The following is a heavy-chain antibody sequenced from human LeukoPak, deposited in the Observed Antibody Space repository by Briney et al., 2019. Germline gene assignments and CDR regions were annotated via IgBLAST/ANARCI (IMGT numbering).Heavy chain of an antibody. D-gene: IGHD2-15*01. V-gene: IGHV3-21*01. Sequence: GGSLRLSCAASGFTFSTYNMNWVRQAPGKGLEWVSSISSTSYYIYYADSARGRFAISRDNAKNSLDLQMNSLRAEDTAVYYCARDVGFCGGGSCLYYYMDVWGKGTTVTVSS. J-gene: IGHJ6*03. CDR3: ARDVGFCGGGSCLYYYMDV. CDR1: GFTFSTYN. CDR2: ISSTSYYI.